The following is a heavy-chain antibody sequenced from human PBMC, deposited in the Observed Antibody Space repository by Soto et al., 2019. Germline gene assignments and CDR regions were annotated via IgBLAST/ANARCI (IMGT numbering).Heavy chain of an antibody. CDR3: ARGDEDYYDSSGYRFAFDI. V-gene: IGHV1-69*02. CDR2: IIPILGIA. Sequence: QVQLVQSGAEVKKPGSSVKVSCKASGGTFSSYTISWVRQAPGQGLEWMGRIIPILGIANYAQKFQGRVTITADKSTSTAYMERSSLRSEDTAVYYCARGDEDYYDSSGYRFAFDIWGQGTMVTVSS. CDR1: GGTFSSYT. J-gene: IGHJ3*02. D-gene: IGHD3-22*01.